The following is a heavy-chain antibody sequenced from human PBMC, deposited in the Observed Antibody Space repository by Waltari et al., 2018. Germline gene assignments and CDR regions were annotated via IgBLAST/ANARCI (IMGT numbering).Heavy chain of an antibody. D-gene: IGHD5-12*01. J-gene: IGHJ4*02. Sequence: EVQLVESGGGLVQHGGSLGLSCAASGFTFSGYSMTWVRQAPGKGLEWVSYISSSSSTIYYADSVKGRFTISRDNAKNSLYLQMNSLRAEDTAVYYCARELGYDLGYWGQGTLVTVSS. CDR1: GFTFSGYS. V-gene: IGHV3-48*04. CDR3: ARELGYDLGY. CDR2: ISSSSSTI.